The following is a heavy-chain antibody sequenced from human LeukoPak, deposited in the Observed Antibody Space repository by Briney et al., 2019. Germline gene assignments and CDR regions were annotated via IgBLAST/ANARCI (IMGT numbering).Heavy chain of an antibody. V-gene: IGHV3-30-3*01. Sequence: PGRSLRLSCAASGFTFSSYAMHWVRQAPGKGLEWVAVISYDGSNKYYADSVKGRFTISRDNSKNTLYLQMNSLRAEDTAVYYCARDYSSWGAFDIWGQGTMVTVSS. CDR2: ISYDGSNK. CDR1: GFTFSSYA. D-gene: IGHD6-6*01. J-gene: IGHJ3*02. CDR3: ARDYSSWGAFDI.